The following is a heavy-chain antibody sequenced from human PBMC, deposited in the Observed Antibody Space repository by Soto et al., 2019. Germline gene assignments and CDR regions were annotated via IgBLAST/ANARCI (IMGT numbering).Heavy chain of an antibody. Sequence: TLSLTCAVSGGSISSGGYSWNWIRQPPGKGLEWIGYVYPRGSTSYNPSLRSRVTISVDTSKNQFSLKISSVTAADTAVYYCVSCPLTTMYYFDSWSQGTLVTVSS. CDR3: VSCPLTTMYYFDS. V-gene: IGHV4-30-2*01. J-gene: IGHJ4*02. CDR2: VYPRGST. CDR1: GGSISSGGYS. D-gene: IGHD1-1*01.